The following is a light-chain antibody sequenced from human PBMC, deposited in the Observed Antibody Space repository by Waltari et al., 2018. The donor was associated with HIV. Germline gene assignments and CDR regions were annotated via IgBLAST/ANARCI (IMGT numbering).Light chain of an antibody. CDR2: EVS. CDR3: SSYTSSNTLVV. CDR1: SSDVGDYNS. Sequence: QSALTQPASVSGSPGQSITIPCTGTSSDVGDYNSVSWYQPRPGKAPKPIIYEVSHRPSGVSNRFSGSKSGNTASLTISGLQAEDEADYFCSSYTSSNTLVVFGGGTKLTVL. V-gene: IGLV2-14*01. J-gene: IGLJ2*01.